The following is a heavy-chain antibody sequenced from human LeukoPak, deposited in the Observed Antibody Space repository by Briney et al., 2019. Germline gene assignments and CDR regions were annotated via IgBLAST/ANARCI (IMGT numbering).Heavy chain of an antibody. J-gene: IGHJ3*02. CDR3: ARLIVVVPAAIHAFDI. CDR2: INPNSGDT. CDR1: GYPFTDYY. Sequence: ASVKVSCKASGYPFTDYYIHWVRQAPGQGLEWMAGINPNSGDTNSAQRFQGRVTMTRDTSISTLYMELSRLRSDDTAVYYCARLIVVVPAAIHAFDIWGQGTLVTVSS. D-gene: IGHD2-2*01. V-gene: IGHV1-2*02.